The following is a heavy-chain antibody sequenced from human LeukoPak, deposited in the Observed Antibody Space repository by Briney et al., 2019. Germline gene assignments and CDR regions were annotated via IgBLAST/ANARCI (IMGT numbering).Heavy chain of an antibody. CDR2: IYTSGST. D-gene: IGHD3-16*02. V-gene: IGHV4-4*07. CDR1: GGSISSYY. Sequence: SSETLSLTCTVSGGSISSYYWSWIRQPAGKGLEWIGRIYTSGSTNYNPSLKSRVTMSVDTSKNQFSLKLSSVTAADTAVYYCARGRWSFGGVIVSRKGYYMDVWGKGTTVTVSS. CDR3: ARGRWSFGGVIVSRKGYYMDV. J-gene: IGHJ6*03.